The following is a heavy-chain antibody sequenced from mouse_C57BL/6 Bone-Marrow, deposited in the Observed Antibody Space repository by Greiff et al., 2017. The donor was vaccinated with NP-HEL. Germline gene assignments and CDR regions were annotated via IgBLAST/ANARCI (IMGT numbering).Heavy chain of an antibody. CDR1: GFTFSDYY. V-gene: IGHV5-12*01. CDR3: ARPGDGYSSWFAY. CDR2: ISNGGGST. J-gene: IGHJ3*01. Sequence: EVKLVESGGGLVQPGGSLKLSCAASGFTFSDYYMYWVRQTPEKRLEWVAYISNGGGSTYYPDTVKGRFTISRDNAKNTLYLQMSRLKSEDTAMYYCARPGDGYSSWFAYWGQGTLVTVSA. D-gene: IGHD2-3*01.